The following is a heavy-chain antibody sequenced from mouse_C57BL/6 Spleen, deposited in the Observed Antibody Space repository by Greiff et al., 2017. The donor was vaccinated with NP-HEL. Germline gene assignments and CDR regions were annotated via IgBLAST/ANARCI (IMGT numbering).Heavy chain of an antibody. D-gene: IGHD2-2*01. Sequence: EVQLQQSGPVLVKPGASVKMSCKASGYTFTDYYMNWVKQSHGKSLEWIGVINPYNGGTSYNQKFKGKATLTVDKSSSTAYMELNSLTSEDSAVYYCARGFYYGYDGFAYWGQGTLVTVSA. V-gene: IGHV1-19*01. CDR1: GYTFTDYY. J-gene: IGHJ3*01. CDR2: INPYNGGT. CDR3: ARGFYYGYDGFAY.